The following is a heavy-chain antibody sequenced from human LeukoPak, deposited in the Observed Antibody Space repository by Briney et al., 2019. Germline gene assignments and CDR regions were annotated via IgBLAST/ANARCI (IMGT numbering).Heavy chain of an antibody. V-gene: IGHV3-9*01. Sequence: PGGSLRLSCAASGFTFDDYAMHWVRQAPGKGLEWVSGISWNSGSIGYADSVKGRFTISRDNAKNSLYLQMNSLRAEDTALYYCAEDPYQTGAGAFDIWGQGTMVTVSS. CDR1: GFTFDDYA. J-gene: IGHJ3*02. CDR2: ISWNSGSI. CDR3: AEDPYQTGAGAFDI. D-gene: IGHD7-27*01.